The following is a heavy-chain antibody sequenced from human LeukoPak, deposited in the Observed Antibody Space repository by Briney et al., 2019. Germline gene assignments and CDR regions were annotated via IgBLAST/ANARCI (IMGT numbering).Heavy chain of an antibody. J-gene: IGHJ4*02. CDR3: ARGGSGYCSAGSCYPIDY. CDR1: GFTFSSYW. V-gene: IGHV3-74*01. CDR2: INSDGSST. Sequence: GGSLRLSCAASGFTFSSYWMHWVRQAPGKGLVWVSRINSDGSSTSYADSVKGRFTISRDNAKNTLYLQMNSLRAEDTAVYYCARGGSGYCSAGSCYPIDYWGQGTLVTVSS. D-gene: IGHD2-15*01.